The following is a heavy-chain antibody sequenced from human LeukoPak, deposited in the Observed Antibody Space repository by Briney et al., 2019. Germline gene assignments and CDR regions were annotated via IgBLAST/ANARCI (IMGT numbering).Heavy chain of an antibody. V-gene: IGHV3-20*01. D-gene: IGHD1-26*01. CDR1: GFTLDDYG. Sequence: GGSLRLSCAASGFTLDDYGMSWVRQAPGKGLEWVSGINWNGGSTGYADSVKGRFTISRDNAKNSLYLQMNSLRAEDTALYHCARANSGSYFGFDAFDIWGQGTMVTVSS. J-gene: IGHJ3*02. CDR2: INWNGGST. CDR3: ARANSGSYFGFDAFDI.